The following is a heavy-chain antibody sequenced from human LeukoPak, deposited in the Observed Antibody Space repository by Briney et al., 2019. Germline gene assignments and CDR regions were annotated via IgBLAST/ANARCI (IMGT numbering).Heavy chain of an antibody. D-gene: IGHD3-22*01. CDR2: IYYSAST. CDR1: GGYISSGGYY. V-gene: IGHV4-31*03. CDR3: ARASRRNYYDSSGIDY. J-gene: IGHJ4*02. Sequence: SETLSLTCTVSGGYISSGGYYWSWIRQHPGKGLEWIGYIYYSASTYYNPSLKSRVTISVDTSKTQFSLKLSSVTAADTAVYYCARASRRNYYDSSGIDYWGQGTLVTVSS.